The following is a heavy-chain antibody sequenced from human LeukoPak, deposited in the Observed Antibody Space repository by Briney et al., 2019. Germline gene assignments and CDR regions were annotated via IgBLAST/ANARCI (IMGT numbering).Heavy chain of an antibody. V-gene: IGHV1-69*13. Sequence: SVKVSCKASGYTFSSYAISWVRQAPGQGLEWMGGIIPIFGTANYAQKFQGRVTITADESTSTAYMELSSLRSEDTAVYYCATPWEYSSSSGYYYYMDVWGKGTTVTVSS. D-gene: IGHD6-6*01. CDR2: IIPIFGTA. J-gene: IGHJ6*03. CDR3: ATPWEYSSSSGYYYYMDV. CDR1: GYTFSSYA.